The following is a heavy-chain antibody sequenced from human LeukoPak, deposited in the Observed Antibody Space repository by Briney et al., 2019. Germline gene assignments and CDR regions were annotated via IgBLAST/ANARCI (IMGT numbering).Heavy chain of an antibody. CDR2: IYYSGST. D-gene: IGHD6-19*01. V-gene: IGHV4-39*01. CDR3: ARAYSSGWYRGYFDY. CDR1: GGSISSYY. Sequence: SETLSLTCTVSGGSISSYYWGWIRQPPGKGLEWIGSIYYSGSTYYNPSLKSRVTISVDTSKNQFSLKLSSVTAADTAVYYCARAYSSGWYRGYFDYWGQGTLVTVSS. J-gene: IGHJ4*02.